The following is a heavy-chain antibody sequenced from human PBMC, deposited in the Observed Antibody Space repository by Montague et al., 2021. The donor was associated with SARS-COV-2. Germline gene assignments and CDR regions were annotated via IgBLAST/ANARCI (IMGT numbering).Heavy chain of an antibody. CDR3: ARGVPRLQYSYYYGMDV. V-gene: IGHV4-59*01. Sequence: SETLSLTCSVSGGSMINNYWSWIRQPPGKGLEWMGHIYYTGSTDYNPSLESRATLSIDTSKNEFSLKLTSVTAADTAVYYCARGVPRLQYSYYYGMDVWGQGTTVTVSS. J-gene: IGHJ6*02. CDR1: GGSMINNY. D-gene: IGHD5-12*01. CDR2: IYYTGST.